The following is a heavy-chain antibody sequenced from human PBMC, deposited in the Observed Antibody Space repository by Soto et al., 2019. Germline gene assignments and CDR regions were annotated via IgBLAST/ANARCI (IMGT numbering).Heavy chain of an antibody. CDR2: IYYSGST. Sequence: SETLSLTCTVSGGSISSNSHYWGWIRQPPGKGLEWIGSIYYSGSTNYNPSLKSRVTISVDTSKNQFSLKLSSVTAADTAVYYCARDKITGLFDYWGQGTLVTVS. D-gene: IGHD2-8*02. CDR3: ARDKITGLFDY. J-gene: IGHJ4*02. CDR1: GGSISSNSHY. V-gene: IGHV4-39*02.